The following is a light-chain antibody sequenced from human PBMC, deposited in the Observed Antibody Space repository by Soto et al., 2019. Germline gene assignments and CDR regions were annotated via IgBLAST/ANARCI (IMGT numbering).Light chain of an antibody. CDR3: QQYGNSPPLT. Sequence: EIVLMQSPGTLSLSPGERATLSCRSSQSVSNNYVAWYQQKPGQAPRLLIACASSRATDIPDRFSGSGSGTNFTHSSSRLEPEEFAVYYCQQYGNSPPLTFGGGTKVEIK. V-gene: IGKV3-20*01. CDR1: QSVSNNY. CDR2: CAS. J-gene: IGKJ4*01.